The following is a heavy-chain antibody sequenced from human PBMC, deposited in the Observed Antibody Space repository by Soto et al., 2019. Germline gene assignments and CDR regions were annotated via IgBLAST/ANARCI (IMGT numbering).Heavy chain of an antibody. CDR3: ARDFRVMTTVTGLFGY. CDR2: INAGNGNT. CDR1: GYTFTSYA. V-gene: IGHV1-3*01. Sequence: ASVKVSCKASGYTFTSYAMHWVRQAPGQRLEWMGWINAGNGNTKYSQKFQGRVTITRDTSASTAYMELSSLRSEDTAVYYCARDFRVMTTVTGLFGYWGQGTLVTVSS. D-gene: IGHD4-17*01. J-gene: IGHJ4*02.